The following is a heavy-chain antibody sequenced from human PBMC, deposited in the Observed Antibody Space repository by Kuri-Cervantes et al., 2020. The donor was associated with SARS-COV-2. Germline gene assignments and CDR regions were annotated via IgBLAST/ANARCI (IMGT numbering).Heavy chain of an antibody. V-gene: IGHV1-2*02. CDR2: INPNSGGT. Sequence: ASVKVSCKASGYTFTGYYMHWVRRAPGQGLEWMGWINPNSGGTNYAQKFQGRVTMTRDTSISTAYMELSRLRSDDTAVYYCASPSHCSSTSCYHYYYYYMDVWGKGTTVTVSS. CDR3: ASPSHCSSTSCYHYYYYYMDV. D-gene: IGHD2-2*01. CDR1: GYTFTGYY. J-gene: IGHJ6*03.